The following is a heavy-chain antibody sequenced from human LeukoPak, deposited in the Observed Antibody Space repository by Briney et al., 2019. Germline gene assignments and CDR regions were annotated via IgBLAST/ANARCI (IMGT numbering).Heavy chain of an antibody. J-gene: IGHJ4*02. CDR1: GYTFTGYY. CDR3: ARIVGANPLDFDY. Sequence: ASVTVSFKASGYTFTGYYMHWVRQAPGQGLEWMGWINPNSGGTNYAQKFQGRVTMTRDTSISTAYMELSRLRSDDTAVYYCARIVGANPLDFDYWGQGTLVTVSS. V-gene: IGHV1-2*02. D-gene: IGHD1-26*01. CDR2: INPNSGGT.